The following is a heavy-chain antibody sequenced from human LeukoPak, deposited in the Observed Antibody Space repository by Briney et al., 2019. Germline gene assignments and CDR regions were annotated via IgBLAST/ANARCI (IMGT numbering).Heavy chain of an antibody. V-gene: IGHV3-23*01. CDR3: AKEISVAGSPLGY. J-gene: IGHJ4*02. D-gene: IGHD6-19*01. CDR2: ISGSGGST. CDR1: GFTFSSYA. Sequence: GGSLRLSCAASGFTFSSYAMSWVRQAPGKGLEWVSAISGSGGSTYYADSVEGRFTVSRDNSKNTLYLQMNSLRAEDTAVYYCAKEISVAGSPLGYWGQGTLVTVSS.